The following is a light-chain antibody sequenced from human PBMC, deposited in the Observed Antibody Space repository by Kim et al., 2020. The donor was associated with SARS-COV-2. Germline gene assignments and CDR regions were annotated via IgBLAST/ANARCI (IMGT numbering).Light chain of an antibody. CDR3: QQFNSYPV. J-gene: IGKJ2*01. Sequence: LSASVEDRVTITCRASQGFGSALAWYQQKPGKAPKLLIYDASSLESGVPSRFSGSGSGTDFTLTISSLQPEDFATYYCQQFNSYPVFGQGTKLEI. V-gene: IGKV1-13*02. CDR1: QGFGSA. CDR2: DAS.